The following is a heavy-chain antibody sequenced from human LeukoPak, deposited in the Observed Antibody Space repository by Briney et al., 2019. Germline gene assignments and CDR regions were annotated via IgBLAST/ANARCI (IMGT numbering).Heavy chain of an antibody. CDR1: GFAFNNYA. V-gene: IGHV3-23*01. CDR2: ITGSGDAT. D-gene: IGHD2-15*01. CDR3: ARSDGGGCFDY. Sequence: GGSLRLSCAASGFAFNNYAMTWVRQAPGKGLEWVSGITGSGDATSYADSVKGRFTISRDNSKNTLYLQMKSLRAEDTAVFYCARSDGGGCFDYWGQGTLVTVSS. J-gene: IGHJ4*02.